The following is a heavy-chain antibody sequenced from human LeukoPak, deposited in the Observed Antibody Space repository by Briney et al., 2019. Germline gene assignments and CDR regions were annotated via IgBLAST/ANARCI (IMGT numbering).Heavy chain of an antibody. J-gene: IGHJ4*02. Sequence: GASVNVSCKASGYTFTSYYMHWVRQAPGQGLEWMGIINPSGGSTSYAQKFQGRVTMTRDTSTSTVYMELSSLRSEDTAVYYCAREVVVAATGSGAFDYWGQGTLVTVSS. V-gene: IGHV1-46*01. CDR3: AREVVVAATGSGAFDY. D-gene: IGHD2-15*01. CDR1: GYTFTSYY. CDR2: INPSGGST.